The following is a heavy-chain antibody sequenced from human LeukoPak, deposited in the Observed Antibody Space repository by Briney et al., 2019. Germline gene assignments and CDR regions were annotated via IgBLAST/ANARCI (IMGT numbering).Heavy chain of an antibody. J-gene: IGHJ4*02. CDR1: GGSITSYY. CDR3: ARGLTDYYGSGSYYLGFDY. CDR2: IYTSGST. D-gene: IGHD3-10*01. Sequence: SETLSLTCTVSGGSITSYYWSWIRQPAGKGLEWIGHIYTSGSTNYNPSLKSRVTMSVDTSKNQFSLKLSSVTAADTAVYYCARGLTDYYGSGSYYLGFDYWGQGTLVTVSS. V-gene: IGHV4-4*07.